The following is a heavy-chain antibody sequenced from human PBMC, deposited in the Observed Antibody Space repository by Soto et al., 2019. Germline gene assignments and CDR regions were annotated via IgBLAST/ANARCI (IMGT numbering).Heavy chain of an antibody. CDR3: ARIQGRNDYGDYFGSPFDY. CDR1: GYSFTSYW. J-gene: IGHJ4*02. V-gene: IGHV5-51*03. CDR2: IYPGDSDT. Sequence: EVQLVQSGAEVKKPGESLKISCKGSGYSFTSYWIGWVRQMPGKGLEWMGIIYPGDSDTRYSPSFQGQVTISADKSISTAYLQWSSLKASDTAMYYCARIQGRNDYGDYFGSPFDYWGQGTLVTVSS. D-gene: IGHD4-17*01.